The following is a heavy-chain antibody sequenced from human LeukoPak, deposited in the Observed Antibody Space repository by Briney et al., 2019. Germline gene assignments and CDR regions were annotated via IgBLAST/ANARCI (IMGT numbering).Heavy chain of an antibody. CDR1: GFTFRSYA. D-gene: IGHD3-16*01. J-gene: IGHJ4*02. CDR3: TRSGTRLGTDFDY. Sequence: GGSLRLSCAGSGFTFRSYAMDWVRQAPGRGLEWVSSINENSRYTYYADSVRGRFTISRDNAKNSLYLQMNSLRVEDTAVYYCTRSGTRLGTDFDYWGQGTLVTVSS. CDR2: INENSRYT. V-gene: IGHV3-21*01.